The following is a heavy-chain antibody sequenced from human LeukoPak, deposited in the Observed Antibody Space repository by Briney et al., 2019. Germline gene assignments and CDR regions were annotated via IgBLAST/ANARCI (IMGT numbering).Heavy chain of an antibody. CDR1: GFTFSNAW. CDR3: TTPSRIDSSSWYNDAFDI. CDR2: IKSKTDGGTT. Sequence: GGSLRLSCAASGFTFSNAWMCWVRQAPGKGLEWVGRIKSKTDGGTTDYAAPVKGRFTISRDDSKNTLYLQMNSLKTEDTAVYYCTTPSRIDSSSWYNDAFDIWGQGTMVTVSS. D-gene: IGHD6-13*01. V-gene: IGHV3-15*01. J-gene: IGHJ3*02.